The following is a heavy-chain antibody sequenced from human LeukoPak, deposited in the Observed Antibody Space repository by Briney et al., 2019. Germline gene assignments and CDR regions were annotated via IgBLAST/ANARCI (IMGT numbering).Heavy chain of an antibody. Sequence: GGSLRLSCAASGFTFSDHYMDWVRQAPGKGLEWVGRTRNKANSYTTEYAASVKGRFTISRDDSKNSLYLQMNSLKTEDTAVYYCARAMYYYDSSGYSDNYYYYMDVWGKGTTVTISS. CDR2: TRNKANSYTT. CDR3: ARAMYYYDSSGYSDNYYYYMDV. CDR1: GFTFSDHY. J-gene: IGHJ6*03. D-gene: IGHD3-22*01. V-gene: IGHV3-72*01.